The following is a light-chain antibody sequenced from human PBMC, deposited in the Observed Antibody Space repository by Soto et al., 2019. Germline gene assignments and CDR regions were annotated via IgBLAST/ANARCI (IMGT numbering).Light chain of an antibody. CDR3: QQYGNSPMYT. CDR1: QSVSSSY. Sequence: EIVLTQSPATLSLSPGERATLSCRASQSVSSSYLAWHQQQPRQAPRLLNYAASSTATGIPDRFSGSGSGTDFTLTISSLEPEDFAVYYCQQYGNSPMYTFGRGTKVEIK. CDR2: AAS. J-gene: IGKJ2*01. V-gene: IGKV3-20*01.